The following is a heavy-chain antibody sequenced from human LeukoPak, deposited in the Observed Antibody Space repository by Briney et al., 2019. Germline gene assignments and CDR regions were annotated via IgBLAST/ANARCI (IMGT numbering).Heavy chain of an antibody. D-gene: IGHD3-22*01. J-gene: IGHJ4*02. CDR1: GGTFSSYA. CDR2: IIPIFGTA. V-gene: IGHV1-69*13. Sequence: GASVKVSCKASGGTFSSYAISWVRQAPGQGLEWMGGIIPIFGTANYAQKFQGRVTITADESTSTAYMELSSLRSEDTAVYYCAREGQDKGLFVDYWGQGTLVTVSS. CDR3: AREGQDKGLFVDY.